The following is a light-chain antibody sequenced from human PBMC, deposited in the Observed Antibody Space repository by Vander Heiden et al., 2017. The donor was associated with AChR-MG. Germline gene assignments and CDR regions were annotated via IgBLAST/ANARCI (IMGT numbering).Light chain of an antibody. Sequence: SIALTQALSVSVSPGQTASITCSGEKLGEKYASWYQQRPGQSPVLLIYEDIKQPSGIPERFSGSNSGNTATLTISGTQAMDEADYYCQAWDTSFVVFGGGTKLTVL. CDR2: EDI. V-gene: IGLV3-1*01. CDR1: KLGEKY. J-gene: IGLJ2*01. CDR3: QAWDTSFVV.